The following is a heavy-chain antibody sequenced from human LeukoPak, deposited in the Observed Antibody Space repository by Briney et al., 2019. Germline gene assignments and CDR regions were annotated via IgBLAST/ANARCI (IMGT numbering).Heavy chain of an antibody. D-gene: IGHD6-19*01. CDR2: IYYSGST. CDR1: GGSISRSSYY. CDR3: AVLDPGIAVAGTD. V-gene: IGHV4-39*01. Sequence: SETLSLTCTVSGGSISRSSYYWGWIRQPPGKGLEWIGSIYYSGSTYYNPSLKSRVTISVDTSKNQFSLKLSSVTAADTAVYYCAVLDPGIAVAGTDWGQGTLVTVSS. J-gene: IGHJ4*02.